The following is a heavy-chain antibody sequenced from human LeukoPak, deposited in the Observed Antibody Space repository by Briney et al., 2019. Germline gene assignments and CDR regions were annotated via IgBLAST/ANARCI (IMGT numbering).Heavy chain of an antibody. CDR3: ARDRGLVLVTGTFDY. J-gene: IGHJ4*02. CDR1: GFTFSSYE. Sequence: PGGSLRLSCAASGFTFSSYERNWVRQAPGKGLEWVSYISSSATTIYYADSVKGRFTISRDNAKNSLYLQMNSLRAEDTAVYYCARDRGLVLVTGTFDYWGQGTLVTVSS. D-gene: IGHD2-8*02. V-gene: IGHV3-48*03. CDR2: ISSSATTI.